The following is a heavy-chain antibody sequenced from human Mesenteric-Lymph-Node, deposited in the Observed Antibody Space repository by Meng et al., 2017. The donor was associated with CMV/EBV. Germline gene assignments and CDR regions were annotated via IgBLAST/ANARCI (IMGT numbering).Heavy chain of an antibody. J-gene: IGHJ4*03. CDR2: IYSGVSST. D-gene: IGHD3-22*01. Sequence: GGSLRLSCAASGFTFSDFGMHWVRQAPGEGLEWVAVIYSGVSSTHYADSVKGRFTISRDDSKNSLYLQMNSLRTEDTALYYCARDYYDTLDYWGQGTTVTVSS. CDR3: ARDYYDTLDY. V-gene: IGHV3-NL1*01. CDR1: GFTFSDFG.